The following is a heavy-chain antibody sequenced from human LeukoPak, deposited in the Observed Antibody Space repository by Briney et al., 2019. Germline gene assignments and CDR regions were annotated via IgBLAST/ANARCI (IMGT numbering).Heavy chain of an antibody. CDR1: GGSISSYY. V-gene: IGHV4-59*08. J-gene: IGHJ4*02. Sequence: SETLSLTCTVSGGSISSYYWSWIRQPPGKGLEWIGYIYYSGGTNYNPSLKSRVTISVDTSKNQFSLKLSSVTAADTAVYYCARLTYGDEYYFDYWGQGTLVTVSS. CDR3: ARLTYGDEYYFDY. D-gene: IGHD4-17*01. CDR2: IYYSGGT.